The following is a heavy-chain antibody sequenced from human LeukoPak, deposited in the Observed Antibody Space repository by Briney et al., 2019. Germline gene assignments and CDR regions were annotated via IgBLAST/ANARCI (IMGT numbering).Heavy chain of an antibody. V-gene: IGHV3-66*01. D-gene: IGHD3-22*01. J-gene: IGHJ3*02. CDR2: LYRGGST. Sequence: GGSLRLSCAASAFTVSSNYMSWVRQAPGKGLEWATTLYRGGSTEYADSVKGRFTIARDNSKNTLYLQMNSLRVEDTAVYYCARGTDDSSGYYWSGAFDIWGQGTMVTVSS. CDR3: ARGTDDSSGYYWSGAFDI. CDR1: AFTVSSNY.